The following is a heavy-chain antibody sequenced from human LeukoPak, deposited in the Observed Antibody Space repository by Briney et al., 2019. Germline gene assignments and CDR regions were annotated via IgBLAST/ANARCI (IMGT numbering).Heavy chain of an antibody. Sequence: ASVKVSCKASGYTFTGYYTHWVRQAPGQGLEWMGWVNPNSGGTNYAQKFQGRVTMTRDTSISTAYMELSRLRSDDTAVYYCARGYYDILTGYYKDYYYYMDVWGKGTTVTISS. V-gene: IGHV1-2*02. D-gene: IGHD3-9*01. CDR3: ARGYYDILTGYYKDYYYYMDV. CDR2: VNPNSGGT. CDR1: GYTFTGYY. J-gene: IGHJ6*03.